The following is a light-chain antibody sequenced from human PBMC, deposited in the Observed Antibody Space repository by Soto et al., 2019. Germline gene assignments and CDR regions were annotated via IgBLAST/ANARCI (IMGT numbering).Light chain of an antibody. Sequence: QSVLTQSSSASASLGSSVKLTCTLSSGHSSYIIAWHQQQPGKAPRYLMKLEGSGSYNKGSGVPDRFSGSSSGADRYLTISNLQFEDEADYYCETWENNILVFGGGTKLTVL. J-gene: IGLJ2*01. CDR1: SGHSSYI. V-gene: IGLV4-60*02. CDR2: LEGSGSY. CDR3: ETWENNILV.